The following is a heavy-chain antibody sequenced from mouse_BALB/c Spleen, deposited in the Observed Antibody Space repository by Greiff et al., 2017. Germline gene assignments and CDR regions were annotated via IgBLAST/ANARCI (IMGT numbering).Heavy chain of an antibody. J-gene: IGHJ4*01. Sequence: EVQVVESGGGLVNPGGSLKLSCAASGFPFSSYTMSWVPPTPVKRLDWVATISRGGGNTYYPDSVKGRFTISRDNAKNNLYLQMSSLRSEDTALYYCARYKMGNWVHAMDEWGKGNTVNV. CDR1: GFPFSSYT. D-gene: IGHD4-1*01. CDR3: ARYKMGNWVHAMDE. CDR2: ISRGGGNT. V-gene: IGHV5-9*03.